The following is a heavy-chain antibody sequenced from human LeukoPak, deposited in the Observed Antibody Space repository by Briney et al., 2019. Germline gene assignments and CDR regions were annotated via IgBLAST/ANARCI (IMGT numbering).Heavy chain of an antibody. CDR1: GYSFTSYW. J-gene: IGHJ4*02. V-gene: IGHV5-51*01. Sequence: GESLKISCKGSGYSFTSYWIGWVRQMPGKGLEWMGIIYPGDSDTRYSPSFQGQVTISADKSISTAYLQWSSLKASDTAMYYCARQGACSGGSCLYYFDYWGRGTLVTVSS. CDR3: ARQGACSGGSCLYYFDY. D-gene: IGHD2-15*01. CDR2: IYPGDSDT.